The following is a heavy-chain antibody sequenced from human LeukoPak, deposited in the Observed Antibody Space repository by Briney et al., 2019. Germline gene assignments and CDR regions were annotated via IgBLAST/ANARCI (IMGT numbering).Heavy chain of an antibody. V-gene: IGHV3-21*01. Sequence: PWGSLRLSCAASVFTFMTYSMNWVRQAAGKGLEWVSSIRGSSNDIHYAYSVKGRFTISRENTKHSLYLQMNSLRANHKAGYYFSRGTLLDPWGQ. D-gene: IGHD1-14*01. J-gene: IGHJ5*02. CDR2: IRGSSNDI. CDR1: VFTFMTYS. CDR3: SRGTLLDP.